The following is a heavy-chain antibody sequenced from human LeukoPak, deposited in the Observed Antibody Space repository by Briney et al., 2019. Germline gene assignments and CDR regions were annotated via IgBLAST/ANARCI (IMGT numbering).Heavy chain of an antibody. D-gene: IGHD6-13*01. V-gene: IGHV4-59*01. CDR3: ARGYSSSWPYYYYYGMDV. Sequence: PSETLSLTCTVSGGSISSYYWSLIRQPPGKGLEWIGYIYYSGSTNYNPSLKSRVTISVDTSKNQFSLKLSSVTAADTAVYYCARGYSSSWPYYYYYGMDVWGQGTMVTVSS. CDR2: IYYSGST. J-gene: IGHJ6*02. CDR1: GGSISSYY.